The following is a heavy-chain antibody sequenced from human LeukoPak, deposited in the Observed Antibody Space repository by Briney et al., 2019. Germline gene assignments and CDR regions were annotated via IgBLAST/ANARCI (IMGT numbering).Heavy chain of an antibody. D-gene: IGHD2-15*01. Sequence: PGGSLRLSCAASGFTFSSYAMSWVRQAPGKGLEWVPAISGSGGSTYYADSVKGRFTISRDNSKNTLYLQMNSLRAEDTAVYYCAKGTGYCSGGSCYDADAFDIWGQGTMVTVSS. CDR3: AKGTGYCSGGSCYDADAFDI. J-gene: IGHJ3*02. V-gene: IGHV3-23*01. CDR2: ISGSGGST. CDR1: GFTFSSYA.